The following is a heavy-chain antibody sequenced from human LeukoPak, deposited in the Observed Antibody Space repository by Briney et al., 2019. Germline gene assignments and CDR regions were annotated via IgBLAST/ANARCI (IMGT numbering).Heavy chain of an antibody. J-gene: IGHJ4*02. CDR1: GFTFSNYW. D-gene: IGHD3-9*01. CDR2: INKDGSIT. V-gene: IGHV3-74*01. CDR3: AKNYDILTGYEN. Sequence: GGSLRLSCVASGFTFSNYWMHWVRQVPGKGPEWVSRINKDGSITNFADSVKGRFTISRDNAKNTVYLQMNSLRVEDTAVYYCAKNYDILTGYENWGQGTLVTVSS.